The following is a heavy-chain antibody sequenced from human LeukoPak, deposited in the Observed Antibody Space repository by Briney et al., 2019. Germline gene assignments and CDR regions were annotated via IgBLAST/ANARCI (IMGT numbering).Heavy chain of an antibody. CDR1: GFTFSSYA. Sequence: PGGSLRLSCAASGFTFSSYAMHWVRQAPGKGLEWVAVISYDGSNKYYADSVKGRFTISRDNSKNTLYLQMNSLRAEGTAVYYCARWGDYYDSSGARIPYYFDYWGQGTLVTVSS. CDR3: ARWGDYYDSSGARIPYYFDY. CDR2: ISYDGSNK. D-gene: IGHD3-22*01. J-gene: IGHJ4*02. V-gene: IGHV3-30-3*02.